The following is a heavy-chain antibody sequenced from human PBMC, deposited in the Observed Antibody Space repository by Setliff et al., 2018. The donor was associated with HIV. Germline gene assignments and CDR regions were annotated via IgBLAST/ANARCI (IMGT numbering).Heavy chain of an antibody. CDR3: VRDQGGGNLDY. Sequence: ASVKVSCKASGYTFTDYYMHWVRQAPGQGLEWMGWINPKSGGTNTAQRFQGRISMTRDTSISTAYMELSSLRSEDTAVFYCVRDQGGGNLDYWGQGTLVTVSS. CDR1: GYTFTDYY. V-gene: IGHV1-2*02. D-gene: IGHD2-2*01. CDR2: INPKSGGT. J-gene: IGHJ4*02.